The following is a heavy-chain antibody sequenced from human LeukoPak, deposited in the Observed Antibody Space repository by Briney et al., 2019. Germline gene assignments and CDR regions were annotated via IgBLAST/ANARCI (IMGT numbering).Heavy chain of an antibody. V-gene: IGHV4-38-2*02. CDR3: ARDIVKYYDILTGYYPDAFDI. D-gene: IGHD3-9*01. CDR1: DYSISSDYY. Sequence: SETLSLTCAVSDYSISSDYYWDWIRQPPGKGLEWIGSIYHSGRTYYNPSLKSRVTISVDTSKNQFSLKLSSVTAADTAVYYCARDIVKYYDILTGYYPDAFDIWGQGAMVTVSS. CDR2: IYHSGRT. J-gene: IGHJ3*02.